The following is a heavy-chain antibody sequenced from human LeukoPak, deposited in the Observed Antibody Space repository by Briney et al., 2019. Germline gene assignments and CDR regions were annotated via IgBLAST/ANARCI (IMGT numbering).Heavy chain of an antibody. D-gene: IGHD1-14*01. CDR2: ISSSGCTI. Sequence: PGGSLRLSCAASGFTFSDYYMSWIRQAPGKGLQWVSDISSSGCTIYYAGSVKGRFTNSRDNAKNSLYLQMNGLRAEDTAVYYCARYGRCWFDPWGQGTLVTVSS. J-gene: IGHJ5*02. V-gene: IGHV3-11*01. CDR3: ARYGRCWFDP. CDR1: GFTFSDYY.